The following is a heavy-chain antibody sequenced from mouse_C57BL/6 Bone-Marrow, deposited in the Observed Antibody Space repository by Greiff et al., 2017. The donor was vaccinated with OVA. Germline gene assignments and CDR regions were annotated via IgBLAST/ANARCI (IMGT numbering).Heavy chain of an antibody. D-gene: IGHD2-3*01. J-gene: IGHJ1*03. CDR2: ISNLAYSI. V-gene: IGHV5-15*04. CDR3: ARHYDGYWYFDV. CDR1: GFTFSDYG. Sequence: EVKLVESGGGLVQPGGSLKLSCAASGFTFSDYGMAWVRQAPRKGPEWVAFISNLAYSIYSADTVTGRFTISRENAKNTLYLEMSSLRSEDTAMYYCARHYDGYWYFDVWGTGTTVTVSS.